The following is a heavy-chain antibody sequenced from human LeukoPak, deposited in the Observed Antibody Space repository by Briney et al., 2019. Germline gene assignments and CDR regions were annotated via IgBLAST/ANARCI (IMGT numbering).Heavy chain of an antibody. V-gene: IGHV4-38-2*02. CDR2: IYHSGST. J-gene: IGHJ6*03. CDR1: GYSISSGYY. Sequence: PSEPLSLTCTVSGYSISSGYYWGWIRQPPGKGLEWIGSIYHSGSTYYNPSLKSRVTISVVSSKIQFSLKLSSVAAAGTAVYYCARVLAARFLYYYYYMDVWGKGTTVTVSS. D-gene: IGHD6-6*01. CDR3: ARVLAARFLYYYYYMDV.